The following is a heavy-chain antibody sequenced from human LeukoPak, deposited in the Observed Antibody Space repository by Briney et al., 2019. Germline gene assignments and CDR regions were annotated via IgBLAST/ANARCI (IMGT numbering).Heavy chain of an antibody. CDR1: GFTFSSYG. CDR2: ISYDGSNK. D-gene: IGHD5-12*01. J-gene: IGHJ3*02. CDR3: AKAYRGYDWPDAFDI. V-gene: IGHV3-30*18. Sequence: GGSLRLSCAASGFTFSSYGMHWVRQAPGKGLEWVAVISYDGSNKHYADSVKGRFTISRDNSKNTLYLQMNSLRAEDTAVYYCAKAYRGYDWPDAFDIWGQGTMVTVSS.